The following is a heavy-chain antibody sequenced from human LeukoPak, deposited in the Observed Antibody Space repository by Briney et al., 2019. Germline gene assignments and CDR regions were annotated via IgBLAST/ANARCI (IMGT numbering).Heavy chain of an antibody. D-gene: IGHD6-19*01. CDR3: VNSGGYGLIDY. CDR2: IYYTGST. V-gene: IGHV4-39*01. Sequence: KASETLPLTCAVSGASISGSGYYLGWIRQPPGKGLEWIGNIYYTGSTYYNASLQSRVTISIDMSKNQFSLRLSSVTAADTAMYYCVNSGGYGLIDYWGQGTLVTVSS. J-gene: IGHJ4*02. CDR1: GASISGSGYY.